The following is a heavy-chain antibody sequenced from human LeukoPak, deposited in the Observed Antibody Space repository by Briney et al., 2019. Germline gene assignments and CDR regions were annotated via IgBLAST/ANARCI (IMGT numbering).Heavy chain of an antibody. V-gene: IGHV1-8*01. CDR2: MNPNSSNT. Sequence: ASVKVSCKASGYTFTSYDINWVRQATGQGLEWMGWMNPNSSNTGYAQKFQGRVTMTRNTSISTAYMELSSLRSEDTAVYYCARGHNYDILTGYYRSYYYYYGMDVWGQGTTVTVSS. CDR3: ARGHNYDILTGYYRSYYYYYGMDV. J-gene: IGHJ6*02. D-gene: IGHD3-9*01. CDR1: GYTFTSYD.